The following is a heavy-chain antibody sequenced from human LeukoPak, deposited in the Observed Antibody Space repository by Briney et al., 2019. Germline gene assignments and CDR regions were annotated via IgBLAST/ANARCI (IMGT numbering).Heavy chain of an antibody. J-gene: IGHJ3*02. CDR1: GFTFSSYS. CDR2: ISSLSGTI. V-gene: IGHV3-48*01. D-gene: IGHD3-9*01. Sequence: GGSLRLSCAASGFTFSSYSMNWVRQAPGEGLEWVSYISSLSGTIYYADSVKGRFTISRDNAKNSLYLQMDSLRAEDTAVYYCARDKSITIFRFSSDAFDIWGQGTMVTVSS. CDR3: ARDKSITIFRFSSDAFDI.